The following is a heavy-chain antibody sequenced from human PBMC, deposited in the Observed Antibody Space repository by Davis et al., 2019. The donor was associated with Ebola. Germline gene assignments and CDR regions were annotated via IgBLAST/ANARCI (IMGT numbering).Heavy chain of an antibody. J-gene: IGHJ4*02. D-gene: IGHD1-26*01. CDR1: GFILSDYY. CDR2: TRNKANGYTT. V-gene: IGHV3-72*01. CDR3: ARATSGTYLLNY. Sequence: GESLKISCAASGFILSDYYMDWVRQAPGKGLEWLGRTRNKANGYTTEYAASVKGRFTVSRDDSKDSLYLQMNSLKTEDTAVYYCARATSGTYLLNYWGQGTLVTVSS.